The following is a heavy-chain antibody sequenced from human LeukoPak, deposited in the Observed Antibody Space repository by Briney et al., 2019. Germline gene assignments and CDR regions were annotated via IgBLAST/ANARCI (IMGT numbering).Heavy chain of an antibody. D-gene: IGHD3-22*01. J-gene: IGHJ4*02. CDR2: IIPIFGTA. CDR3: ARDRYYYDSSGYTY. CDR1: GGTFSSYS. Sequence: GSSVKVSCKASGGTFSSYSVSWVRQAPGQGLEWMGRIIPIFGTANYAQKFQGRVTITTDESTSTAYMELSSLRSEDTAVYYCARDRYYYDSSGYTYWGQGTLVTVSS. V-gene: IGHV1-69*05.